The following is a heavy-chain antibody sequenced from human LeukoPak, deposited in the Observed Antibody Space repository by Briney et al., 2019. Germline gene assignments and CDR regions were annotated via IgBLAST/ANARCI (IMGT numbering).Heavy chain of an antibody. CDR3: AKDPSYDSSGYYCWDY. CDR1: GFTFSSYV. Sequence: PGGSLRLSCAASGFTFSSYVMSWVRQAPGKGLEWVSSISGGSTYYADSVKGRFTISRDNSKNTLYLQMNSLRAEDTAVYYCAKDPSYDSSGYYCWDYWGQGTLVTVSS. D-gene: IGHD3-22*01. V-gene: IGHV3-23*01. CDR2: ISGGST. J-gene: IGHJ4*02.